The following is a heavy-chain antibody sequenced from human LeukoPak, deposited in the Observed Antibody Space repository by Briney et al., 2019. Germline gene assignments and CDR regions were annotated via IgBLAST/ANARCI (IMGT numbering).Heavy chain of an antibody. CDR3: ARASYGDSFYY. D-gene: IGHD4-17*01. CDR2: IYYIGST. Sequence: SETLSLTCTVSGDSISSSSYFWGWIRQPPGKGLEWIGSIYYIGSTYYNPSLKSRVTISVETSKNQFSLKLTSVTTADTAVYYCARASYGDSFYYWGQGNLVTVSS. V-gene: IGHV4-39*07. CDR1: GDSISSSSYF. J-gene: IGHJ4*02.